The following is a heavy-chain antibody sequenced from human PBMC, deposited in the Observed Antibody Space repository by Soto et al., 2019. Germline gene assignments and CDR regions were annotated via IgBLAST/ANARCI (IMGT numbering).Heavy chain of an antibody. CDR2: IYYSGST. Sequence: KSSETLSLTCTVSGGSISSYYWSWIRQPPGKGLEWIGYIYYSGSTNYNPSLKSRVTISVDTSKNQFSLKLSSVTAADTAVYYCARDRWFDPWGQGTRDTVS. V-gene: IGHV4-59*01. CDR3: ARDRWFDP. J-gene: IGHJ5*02. CDR1: GGSISSYY.